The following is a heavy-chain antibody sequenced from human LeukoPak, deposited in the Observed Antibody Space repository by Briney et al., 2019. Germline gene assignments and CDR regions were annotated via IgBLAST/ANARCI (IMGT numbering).Heavy chain of an antibody. V-gene: IGHV3-23*01. Sequence: PGGSLRLSCAASGFTFTTYAVIWVRQAPGKGLEWVSAISGTVVDTFYADSVKGRFTISRDNSDNTVSLQVSSLRAEDTAVYYCARLSGTYGPTSRVLDSWGQGTLVIVSS. D-gene: IGHD1-1*01. CDR3: ARLSGTYGPTSRVLDS. CDR2: ISGTVVDT. CDR1: GFTFTTYA. J-gene: IGHJ4*02.